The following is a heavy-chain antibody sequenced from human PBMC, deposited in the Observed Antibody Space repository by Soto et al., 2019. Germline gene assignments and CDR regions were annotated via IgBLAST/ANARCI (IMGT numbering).Heavy chain of an antibody. V-gene: IGHV1-45*02. D-gene: IGHD1-26*01. Sequence: QMQLVQSGAEVKKTGSSVTVCCKALGNTFTYRYLHWVRQAPGQALEWMGWITPFSGDVHYAQKFQERVTITRDRSINTAYMQMSSLRYDDTAMYFCAGGGAGSGPFTWELPDHWGQGTLVTVSS. CDR1: GNTFTYRY. CDR2: ITPFSGDV. CDR3: AGGGAGSGPFTWELPDH. J-gene: IGHJ4*02.